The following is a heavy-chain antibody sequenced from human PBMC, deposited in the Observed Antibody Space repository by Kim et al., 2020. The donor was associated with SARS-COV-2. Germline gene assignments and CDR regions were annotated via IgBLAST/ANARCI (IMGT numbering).Heavy chain of an antibody. CDR3: ASRTDVDY. CDR2: GSKK. J-gene: IGHJ4*02. Sequence: GSKKYYADSVKGRFTIARDKSRNTQYLQMNSLRAEDTAVYDCASRTDVDYWGQGTLVTVSS. V-gene: IGHV3-33*01.